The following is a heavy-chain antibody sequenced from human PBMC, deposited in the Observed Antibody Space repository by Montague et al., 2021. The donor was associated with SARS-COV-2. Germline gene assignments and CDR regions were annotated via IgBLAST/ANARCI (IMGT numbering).Heavy chain of an antibody. CDR1: GFTFSNHA. CDR3: AKKVVGPTNNWFDP. Sequence: SLRLSCAASGFTFSNHAMSWVRLAPGKGLEWVSIISDSGGITYYXDSVKGRFTISRDNSKNTLYLQMNSLRAEDTAVYYCAKKVVGPTNNWFDPWGQGTLVTVSS. V-gene: IGHV3-23*01. CDR2: ISDSGGIT. J-gene: IGHJ5*02. D-gene: IGHD1-14*01.